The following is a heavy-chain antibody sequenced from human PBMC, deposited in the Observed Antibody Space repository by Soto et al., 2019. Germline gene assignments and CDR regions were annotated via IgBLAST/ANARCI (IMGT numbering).Heavy chain of an antibody. V-gene: IGHV4-30-4*01. CDR2: IYYSGST. J-gene: IGHJ3*02. CDR1: GGSINSGDYY. CDR3: ATVPTYYYDRSGYANAFDI. D-gene: IGHD3-22*01. Sequence: QVQLQESGPGLVKPSQTLSLTCSVSGGSINSGDYYWSWIRQPPGKGLEWIGYIYYSGSTYHNPSLKRRINISLDPSKNQFSLKLSSVTAADTAVYYCATVPTYYYDRSGYANAFDIWGQGTLVTVSS.